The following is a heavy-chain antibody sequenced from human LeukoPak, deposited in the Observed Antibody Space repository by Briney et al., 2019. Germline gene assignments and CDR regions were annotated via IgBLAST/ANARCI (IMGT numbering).Heavy chain of an antibody. Sequence: SETLSLTCAVYGGSFSGYYWSWIRQPPGKGLEWIGEINHSGSTNYNPSLKSRVTISVGTSKNQFSLKLSSVTAADTAVYYRASALSSGYYPTGYWGQGTLVTVSS. CDR3: ASALSSGYYPTGY. D-gene: IGHD3-22*01. J-gene: IGHJ4*02. V-gene: IGHV4-34*01. CDR2: INHSGST. CDR1: GGSFSGYY.